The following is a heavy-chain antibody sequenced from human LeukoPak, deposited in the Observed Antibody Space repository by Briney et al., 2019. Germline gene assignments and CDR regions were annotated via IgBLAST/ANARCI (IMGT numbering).Heavy chain of an antibody. V-gene: IGHV3-30*04. J-gene: IGHJ6*04. CDR3: AELGITMIGGV. Sequence: GGSLRLSCAASGFTFSTYTMHWVRQAPGKGLEWVALIVYDERNKFYADSVKGRFTISRDNAKNSLYLQMNSLRAEDTAVYYCAELGITMIGGVWGKGTTVTISS. CDR1: GFTFSTYT. CDR2: IVYDERNK. D-gene: IGHD3-10*02.